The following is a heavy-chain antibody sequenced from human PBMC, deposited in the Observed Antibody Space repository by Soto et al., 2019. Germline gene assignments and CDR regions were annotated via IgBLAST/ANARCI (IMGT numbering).Heavy chain of an antibody. D-gene: IGHD1-1*01. Sequence: EVQLLESGGGLVQPGGSLRLSCAAPGFTFSNYHMTWVRQAPGKGLEWVSAISGSGDDTYYADSMKGRFTISRDNSKNNLYLQMSSLRAEDTAVYYCAKIMTTAKYNWYGMDVCGHGTTVTVSS. CDR1: GFTFSNYH. CDR2: ISGSGDDT. J-gene: IGHJ6*02. CDR3: AKIMTTAKYNWYGMDV. V-gene: IGHV3-23*01.